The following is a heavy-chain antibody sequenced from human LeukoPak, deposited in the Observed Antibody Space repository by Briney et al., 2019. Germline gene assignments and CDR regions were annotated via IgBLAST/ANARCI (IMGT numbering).Heavy chain of an antibody. CDR1: GGTFSSYA. CDR2: IIPIFGTA. CDR3: ARAGYCSSTSCHGPAFDI. J-gene: IGHJ3*02. V-gene: IGHV1-69*05. Sequence: SVKVSCKSSGGTFSSYAISWVRQAPGQGLEWMGGIIPIFGTANYAQNFQGRVTITTDESTSTAYMELSSLRSEDTAVYYCARAGYCSSTSCHGPAFDIWGQGTMVTVSS. D-gene: IGHD2-2*01.